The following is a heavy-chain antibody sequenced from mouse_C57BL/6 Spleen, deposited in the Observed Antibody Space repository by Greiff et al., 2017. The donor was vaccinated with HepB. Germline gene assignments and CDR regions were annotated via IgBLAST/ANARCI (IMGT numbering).Heavy chain of an antibody. J-gene: IGHJ1*03. Sequence: QVHVKQPGAELVKPGASVKMSCKASGYTFTSYWITWVKQRPGQGLEWIGDIYPGSGSTNYNEKFKSKATLTVDTSSSTAYMQLSSLTSEDSAVYYCAREGVYGNYGWYFDVWGTGTTVTVSS. D-gene: IGHD2-1*01. CDR3: AREGVYGNYGWYFDV. V-gene: IGHV1-55*01. CDR1: GYTFTSYW. CDR2: IYPGSGST.